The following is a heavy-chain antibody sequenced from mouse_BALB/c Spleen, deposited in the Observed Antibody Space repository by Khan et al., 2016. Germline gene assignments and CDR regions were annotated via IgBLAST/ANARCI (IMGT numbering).Heavy chain of an antibody. CDR3: AEDYYGSNWFAY. CDR1: GYTFTNYG. V-gene: IGHV9-3*02. J-gene: IGHJ3*01. CDR2: INTNTGEP. D-gene: IGHD1-1*01. Sequence: IQLVQSGPELKKPGETVKISCKASGYTFTNYGMNWVKQAPGKGLKWMGWINTNTGEPTNAEEFKGRFALSLETSASTAYWQTNNLKNEATATSFCAEDYYGSNWFAYWGQGTLVTVSA.